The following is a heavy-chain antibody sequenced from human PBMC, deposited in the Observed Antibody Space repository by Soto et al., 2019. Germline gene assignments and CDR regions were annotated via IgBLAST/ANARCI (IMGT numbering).Heavy chain of an antibody. V-gene: IGHV5-10-1*01. CDR3: ARQGGVVVAARNWFDP. J-gene: IGHJ5*02. Sequence: PGESLKISCKGSGYSFTSYWISWVRQMPGKGLEWMGRIDPSDSYTNYSPSFQGHVTISADKSISTAYLQWSSLKASDTAMYYCARQGGVVVAARNWFDPWGQGTLVTV. CDR2: IDPSDSYT. CDR1: GYSFTSYW. D-gene: IGHD2-15*01.